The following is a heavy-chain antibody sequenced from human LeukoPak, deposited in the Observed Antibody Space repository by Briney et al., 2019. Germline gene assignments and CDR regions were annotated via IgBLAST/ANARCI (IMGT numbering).Heavy chain of an antibody. D-gene: IGHD2-2*01. Sequence: GGSLRLSCAASGFTFSSYAMHWVRQAPGNGLEWVAVISSDGNNKYYADSVKGRFTISRDNSKNTLYLQMNSLRAEDTAVYYCARDEYLWVVIQLGLFDYWGQGTLVTVPS. V-gene: IGHV3-30-3*01. CDR2: ISSDGNNK. CDR1: GFTFSSYA. J-gene: IGHJ4*02. CDR3: ARDEYLWVVIQLGLFDY.